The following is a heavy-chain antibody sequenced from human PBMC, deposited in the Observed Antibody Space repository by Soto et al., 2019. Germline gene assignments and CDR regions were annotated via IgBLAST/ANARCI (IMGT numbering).Heavy chain of an antibody. CDR2: ISYDGSNK. J-gene: IGHJ4*02. CDR3: AKDWIFDY. CDR1: GFTFSSYG. Sequence: GGSLRLSCAASGFTFSSYGMHWVRQAPGKGLEWVAVISYDGSNKYYADSVKGRFTISRDNFKNTLYLQMNSLRAEDTAVYYCAKDWIFDYWGQGTLVTSPQ. D-gene: IGHD2-2*03. V-gene: IGHV3-30*18.